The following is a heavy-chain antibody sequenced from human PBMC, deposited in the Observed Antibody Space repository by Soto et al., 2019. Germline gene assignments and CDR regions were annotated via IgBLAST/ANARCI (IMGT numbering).Heavy chain of an antibody. CDR1: GGSISSSSYY. V-gene: IGHV4-39*01. D-gene: IGHD2-2*01. J-gene: IGHJ5*02. CDR2: IYYSGST. Sequence: LPETLSLTCTVSGGSISSSSYYWGWIRQPPGKGLEWIGSIYYSGSTYYNPSLKSRVTISVDTSKNQFSLKLSSVTAADTAVYYCARDIVVVPAAMPSSYNWFDPWGQGTLVTVSS. CDR3: ARDIVVVPAAMPSSYNWFDP.